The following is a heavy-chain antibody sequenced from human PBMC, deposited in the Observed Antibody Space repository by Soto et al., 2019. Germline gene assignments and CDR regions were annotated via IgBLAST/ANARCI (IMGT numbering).Heavy chain of an antibody. D-gene: IGHD6-19*01. CDR2: IIPILGIA. Sequence: QVQLVQSGAEVKKPGSSVKVSCKASGGTFSSYTISWVRQAPGQGLEWMGRIIPILGIANYAQKFQGRVTITADESTSTAYMELSSLRSEDTAVYYCARDQGEAVAALDYWGQGTLVTVSS. CDR3: ARDQGEAVAALDY. J-gene: IGHJ4*02. CDR1: GGTFSSYT. V-gene: IGHV1-69*08.